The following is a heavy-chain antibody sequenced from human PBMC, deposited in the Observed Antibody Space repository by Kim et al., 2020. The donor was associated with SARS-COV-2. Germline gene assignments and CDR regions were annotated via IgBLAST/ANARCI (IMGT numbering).Heavy chain of an antibody. J-gene: IGHJ4*02. CDR2: INHSGST. CDR1: GGSFSGYY. D-gene: IGHD3-10*01. V-gene: IGHV4-34*01. CDR3: ARRATITMVRGVTLDY. Sequence: SETLSLTCAVYGGSFSGYYWSWIRQPPGKGLEWIGEINHSGSTNYNPSLKSRVTISVDTSKNQFSLKLSSVTAADTAVYYCARRATITMVRGVTLDYWGQGTLVTVSS.